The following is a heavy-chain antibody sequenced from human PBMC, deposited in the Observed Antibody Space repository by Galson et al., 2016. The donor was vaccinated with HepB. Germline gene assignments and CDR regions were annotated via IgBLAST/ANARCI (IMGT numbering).Heavy chain of an antibody. Sequence: TLSLTCTVSGGSISSGGYYWSWIRQHPEKGLEWIGYIYYSGSTNYNPSLKSRVTISVDTSKNQFSLKLSSVTAADTAVYYCAQTAPYYYDSNHWFDPWGQGTLVTVSS. J-gene: IGHJ5*02. D-gene: IGHD3-22*01. CDR1: GGSISSGGYY. V-gene: IGHV4-31*03. CDR3: AQTAPYYYDSNHWFDP. CDR2: IYYSGST.